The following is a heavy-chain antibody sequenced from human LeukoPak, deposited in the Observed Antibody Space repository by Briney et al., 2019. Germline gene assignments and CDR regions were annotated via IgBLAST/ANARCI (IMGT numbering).Heavy chain of an antibody. CDR3: ARGLGSGYYYYFDY. CDR2: ISSSSSYI. Sequence: GGSLRLSCAASGFTFSSYEMNWVRQAPGKGLEWVSYISSSSSYIYYADSVKGRFTISRDNAKNSLYLQMNSLRAEDTAVYYCARGLGSGYYYYFDYWGQGTLVTVSS. V-gene: IGHV3-21*05. D-gene: IGHD3-22*01. CDR1: GFTFSSYE. J-gene: IGHJ4*02.